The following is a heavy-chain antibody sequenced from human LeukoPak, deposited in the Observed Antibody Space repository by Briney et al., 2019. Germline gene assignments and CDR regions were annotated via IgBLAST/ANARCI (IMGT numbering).Heavy chain of an antibody. CDR3: ARVTTMVRGVITKSYYYYGMDV. V-gene: IGHV1-8*01. D-gene: IGHD3-10*01. CDR2: MNPNSGNT. CDR1: GYTFTSYD. Sequence: ASVKVSCKASGYTFTSYDINWVRQATGQGLEWMGWMNPNSGNTRYAQKFQGRVTMTRNTSISTAYMELGSLRSEDTAVYYCARVTTMVRGVITKSYYYYGMDVWGQGTTVTVSS. J-gene: IGHJ6*02.